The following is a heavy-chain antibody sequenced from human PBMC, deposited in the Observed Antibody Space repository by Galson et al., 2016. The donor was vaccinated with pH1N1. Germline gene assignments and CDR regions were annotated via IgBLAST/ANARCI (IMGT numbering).Heavy chain of an antibody. CDR2: IIGTGDST. CDR3: AKRGQRVYV. J-gene: IGHJ6*02. CDR1: GFIFSNYA. Sequence: SLRLSCAASGFIFSNYAMSWVRQAPGKGLEWVSAIIGTGDSTYYADSVKGRFTISRDNSKNTLYLQMNSLRAKDTAIYYCAKRGQRVYVWGQGTTVTVSS. V-gene: IGHV3-23*01.